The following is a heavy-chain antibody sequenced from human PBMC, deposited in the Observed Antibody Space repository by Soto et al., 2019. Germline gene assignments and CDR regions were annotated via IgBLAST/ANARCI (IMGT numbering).Heavy chain of an antibody. CDR2: INSDGSIT. Sequence: PGGSLRLSCAASGFTFSSYWMHWFRQVPGKGLVWVSRINSDGSITNYADAVKGRFPISRDNVKNPLYLQMNSLRAEDTAGYTCVRYRPSVEGSYRPDYWGQGTLVTVSS. J-gene: IGHJ4*02. V-gene: IGHV3-74*01. CDR3: VRYRPSVEGSYRPDY. D-gene: IGHD3-16*02. CDR1: GFTFSSYW.